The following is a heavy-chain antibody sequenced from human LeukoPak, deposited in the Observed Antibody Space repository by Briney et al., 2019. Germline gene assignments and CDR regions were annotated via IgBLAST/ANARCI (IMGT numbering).Heavy chain of an antibody. Sequence: PGGSLRLSCAASGFTFSSYAMSWVRQAPGKGLEWVSAMTGSGAIIYYADSVKGRFTISRDTSKSTLFLQMNGLRAEDTAVYYCSGRGPHDIPGYLFYWGQGTLVTVSS. J-gene: IGHJ4*02. D-gene: IGHD3-22*01. CDR2: MTGSGAII. CDR3: SGRGPHDIPGYLFY. V-gene: IGHV3-23*01. CDR1: GFTFSSYA.